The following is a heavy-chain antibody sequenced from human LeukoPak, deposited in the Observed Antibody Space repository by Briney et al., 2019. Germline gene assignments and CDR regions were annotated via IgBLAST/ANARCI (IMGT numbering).Heavy chain of an antibody. CDR2: IYYSGST. Sequence: SETLSLTCTVSGGSISSYYWSGIRQPPGKGLEWIGYIYYSGSTNYNPSLKSRVTISVDTSKNQFSLKLSSVTAADTAVYYCARLGITMVRGVIRSWFDPWGQGTLVTVSS. D-gene: IGHD3-10*01. V-gene: IGHV4-59*08. CDR1: GGSISSYY. CDR3: ARLGITMVRGVIRSWFDP. J-gene: IGHJ5*02.